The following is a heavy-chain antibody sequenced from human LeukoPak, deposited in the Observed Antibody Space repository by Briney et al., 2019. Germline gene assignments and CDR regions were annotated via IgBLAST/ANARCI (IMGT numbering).Heavy chain of an antibody. V-gene: IGHV1-2*06. CDR3: ARGRLFGEVIR. CDR1: GYTFTGYY. CDR2: INPNSGGT. Sequence: GASVKVSCKASGYTFTGYYMHWVRQAPGQGLEWMGRINPNSGGTNYAQKFQGRVTMARDTSISTAYMELTSLRSDDTAVYYCARGRLFGEVIRWGQGTLVTVSS. J-gene: IGHJ4*02. D-gene: IGHD3-3*01.